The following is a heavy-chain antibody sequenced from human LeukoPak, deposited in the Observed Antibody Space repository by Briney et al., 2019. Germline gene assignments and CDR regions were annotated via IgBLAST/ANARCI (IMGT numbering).Heavy chain of an antibody. J-gene: IGHJ5*02. D-gene: IGHD4-17*01. Sequence: SETLSLTCTVSGGSISSYYWNWIRQPPGKGLEWIGYIYYSGSTNYNPSLKSRVTISVDTSKNQFSLKLSSVTAADTAVYYCASMTTVTTRWFDPWGQGTLVTVSS. CDR1: GGSISSYY. CDR2: IYYSGST. CDR3: ASMTTVTTRWFDP. V-gene: IGHV4-59*12.